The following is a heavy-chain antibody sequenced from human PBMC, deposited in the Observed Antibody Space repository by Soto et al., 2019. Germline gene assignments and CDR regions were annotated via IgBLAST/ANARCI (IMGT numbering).Heavy chain of an antibody. J-gene: IGHJ4*02. Sequence: EVQLLDSGGGLVQPGGSLRLFCAASGFSFSTYAMSWVRQAPGKGLEWVSTIVASGGTTYYADSVKGRFTISRDNSKNTLYLQTNSLRAEDTAIYYCARGKGGYSYLFDYWGQGTLVTVSS. V-gene: IGHV3-23*01. CDR1: GFSFSTYA. CDR3: ARGKGGYSYLFDY. CDR2: IVASGGTT. D-gene: IGHD5-18*01.